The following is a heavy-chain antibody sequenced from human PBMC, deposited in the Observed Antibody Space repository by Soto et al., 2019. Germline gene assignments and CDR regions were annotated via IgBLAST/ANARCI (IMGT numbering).Heavy chain of an antibody. Sequence: EVQLVESGGGLVKPGGSLRLSCAASGFTFSRYTMNWVRQAPGKGLEWVSSLSSSGTYYADSVKGRFTISRDNAKNSLYLQMNSLRSEDTAVYYCAREQDIGVVNYYYAMDVWGRGTTVTVSS. CDR2: LSSSGT. V-gene: IGHV3-21*01. CDR3: AREQDIGVVNYYYAMDV. D-gene: IGHD2-15*01. CDR1: GFTFSRYT. J-gene: IGHJ6*02.